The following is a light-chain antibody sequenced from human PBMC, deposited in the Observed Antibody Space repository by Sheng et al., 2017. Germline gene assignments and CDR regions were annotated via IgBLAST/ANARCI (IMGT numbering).Light chain of an antibody. Sequence: QSALTQPPSLSGAPGQRVTISCAGSSSNIGAGYNVHWYQQLPGTPPRLLIYNNNRRHSGVPDRFSGSRSGTSASLAITGLQAGDEADYYCQSYDSGLNVHVIFGGGTKLTVL. CDR2: NNN. CDR1: SSNIGAGYN. CDR3: QSYDSGLNVHVI. J-gene: IGLJ2*01. V-gene: IGLV1-40*01.